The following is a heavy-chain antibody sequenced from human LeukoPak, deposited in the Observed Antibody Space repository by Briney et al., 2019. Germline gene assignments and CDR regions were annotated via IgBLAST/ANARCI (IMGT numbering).Heavy chain of an antibody. V-gene: IGHV4-59*01. D-gene: IGHD3-3*01. CDR3: ARATNYDFWSGYFSNYYYYYMDV. CDR2: IYYSGST. Sequence: SETLSLTCAVYGGSFSSYYWSWIRQPPGKGLEWIGYIYYSGSTNYNPSLKSRVTISVDTSKNQFSLKLSSVTAADTAVYYCARATNYDFWSGYFSNYYYYYMDVRGKGTTVTVSS. J-gene: IGHJ6*03. CDR1: GGSFSSYY.